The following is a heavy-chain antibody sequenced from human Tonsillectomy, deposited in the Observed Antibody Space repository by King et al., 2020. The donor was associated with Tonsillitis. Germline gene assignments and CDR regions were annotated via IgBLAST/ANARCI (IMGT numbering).Heavy chain of an antibody. CDR1: RFTFSNFW. CDR3: ARGFRSSSWYGEFDY. D-gene: IGHD6-13*01. CDR2: IKQDGSEK. J-gene: IGHJ4*02. Sequence: VQLVESGGGLVQPGGSLRLSCAASRFTFSNFWMSWVRQAPGKGLEWVANIKQDGSEKYYVDSVKGRFTISRDNAKNSLYLQMNSLRAEDTAVYYCARGFRSSSWYGEFDYWGQGTLVTVSS. V-gene: IGHV3-7*01.